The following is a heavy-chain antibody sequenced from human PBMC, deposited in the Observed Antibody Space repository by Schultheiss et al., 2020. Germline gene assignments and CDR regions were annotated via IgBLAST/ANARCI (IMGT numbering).Heavy chain of an antibody. CDR2: ISGSGGST. CDR1: GFTFSNSD. Sequence: GGSLRLSCAASGFTFSNSDINWVHQAPGKGLEWVSAISGSGGSTYYADSVKGRFTISRDNSKNTLYLQMNSLRAEDTAVYYCAKDSTGSYSNWGQGTLVTVSS. D-gene: IGHD3-10*01. J-gene: IGHJ4*02. CDR3: AKDSTGSYSN. V-gene: IGHV3-23*01.